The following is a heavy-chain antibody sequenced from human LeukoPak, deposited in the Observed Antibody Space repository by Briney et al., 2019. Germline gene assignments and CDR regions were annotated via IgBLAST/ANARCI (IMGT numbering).Heavy chain of an antibody. CDR3: ARDQRCSRYDGGCDQWYFDL. Sequence: SETLSLTCIVSGGSISGYYWSWLRQPPGKGLEWMGYIYHSGFTDYIPSLRSRITMSVDTSRNQVSLKLTSATAADTAMYYCARDQRCSRYDGGCDQWYFDLWGRGALVTVSS. CDR1: GGSISGYY. D-gene: IGHD5-12*01. CDR2: IYHSGFT. V-gene: IGHV4-59*01. J-gene: IGHJ2*01.